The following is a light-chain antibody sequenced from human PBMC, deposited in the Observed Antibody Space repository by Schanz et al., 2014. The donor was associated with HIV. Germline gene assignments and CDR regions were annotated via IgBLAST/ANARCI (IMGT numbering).Light chain of an antibody. CDR2: EVS. Sequence: QSALTQPPSASGSRGQSVTISCTGTSSDVGHYDYVSWYQQHPGKAPKLMIYEVSKRPSGVPDRFSGSKSGNTASLTVSGLQAEDEADYYCTSYAGSNVLGIFGGGTKLTVL. J-gene: IGLJ2*01. CDR1: SSDVGHYDY. CDR3: TSYAGSNVLGI. V-gene: IGLV2-8*01.